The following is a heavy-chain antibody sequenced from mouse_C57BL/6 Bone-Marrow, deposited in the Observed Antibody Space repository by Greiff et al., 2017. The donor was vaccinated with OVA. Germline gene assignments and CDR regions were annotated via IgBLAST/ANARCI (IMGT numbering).Heavy chain of an antibody. CDR1: GYTFTDYN. CDR3: ARRNGYYGYFDY. V-gene: IGHV1-22*01. Sequence: EVQLQQSGPELAKPGASVKMSCKASGYTFTDYNMHWVKQSHGKSLEWIGYINPNNGGTSYNQKFKGKATLTVNKSSSTAYMELRSLTSEDSAVYYCARRNGYYGYFDYWGQGTTLTVSS. D-gene: IGHD2-3*01. J-gene: IGHJ2*01. CDR2: INPNNGGT.